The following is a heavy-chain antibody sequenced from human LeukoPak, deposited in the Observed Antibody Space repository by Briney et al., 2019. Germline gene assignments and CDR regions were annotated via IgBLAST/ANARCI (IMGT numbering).Heavy chain of an antibody. Sequence: KSGGSLRLSCAASGFTFSNAWMSWVRQAPGKGLEWVGRIKSKTDGGTTDYAAPVKGRFTISRDDSKNTLYLQMNSLKTEDTAVYYCTTYLGMAGLEPPDPWGQGTLVTVSS. D-gene: IGHD6-19*01. CDR1: GFTFSNAW. CDR3: TTYLGMAGLEPPDP. V-gene: IGHV3-15*01. CDR2: IKSKTDGGTT. J-gene: IGHJ5*02.